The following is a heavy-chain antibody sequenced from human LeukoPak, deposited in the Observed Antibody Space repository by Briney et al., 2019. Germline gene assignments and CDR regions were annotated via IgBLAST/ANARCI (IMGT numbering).Heavy chain of an antibody. V-gene: IGHV6-1*01. Sequence: SQTLSLTCAISGDSVSSNSAAWNWFRQSPSRGLEWLGRTYYRSKWYNDYVLSVKSRITIFPDTSKNQFSLQLTSVTPEDTAVYYCTREYTYGRIDYWGQGTLVTVSS. CDR2: TYYRSKWYN. CDR1: GDSVSSNSAA. D-gene: IGHD5-18*01. CDR3: TREYTYGRIDY. J-gene: IGHJ4*02.